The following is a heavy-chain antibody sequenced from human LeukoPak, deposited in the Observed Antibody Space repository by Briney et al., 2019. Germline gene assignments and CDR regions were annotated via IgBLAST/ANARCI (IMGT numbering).Heavy chain of an antibody. Sequence: PSETLSLTCTVSGVSISSYYWSWIRQPPGQGLEWIGYIYYSGSTNYNPSLKSRVTISVDTSKNQFSLKLSSVTAADTAAYYCAREVGATTPNWFDPWGQGTLVTVSS. D-gene: IGHD1-26*01. J-gene: IGHJ5*02. CDR3: AREVGATTPNWFDP. CDR1: GVSISSYY. CDR2: IYYSGST. V-gene: IGHV4-59*01.